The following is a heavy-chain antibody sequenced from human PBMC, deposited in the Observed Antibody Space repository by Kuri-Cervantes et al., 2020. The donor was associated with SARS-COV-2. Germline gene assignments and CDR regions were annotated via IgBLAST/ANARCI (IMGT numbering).Heavy chain of an antibody. Sequence: LSLTCAASGFTFSSYAMHWVRQAPGKGLEWVAVISYDGSNKYYADSVKGRFTISRDNSKNTLYLQMNSLRAEDTAVYYCAREILESRDYWGQGTLVTVSS. CDR3: AREILESRDY. CDR2: ISYDGSNK. J-gene: IGHJ4*02. CDR1: GFTFSSYA. V-gene: IGHV3-30-3*01.